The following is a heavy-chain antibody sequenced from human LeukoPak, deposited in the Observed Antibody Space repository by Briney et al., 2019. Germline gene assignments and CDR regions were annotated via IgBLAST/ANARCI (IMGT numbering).Heavy chain of an antibody. CDR3: ARGRYYDYHLVDAFDI. D-gene: IGHD3-3*01. J-gene: IGHJ3*02. CDR2: IIPIFGTA. CDR1: GGTFSSYA. Sequence: GASVKVSCKASGGTFSSYAISWVRQAPGQGLEWMGGIIPIFGTANYAQKFQGRVTITADKSTSTAYMELSSLRSEDTAVYYCARGRYYDYHLVDAFDIWGQGTMVTVPS. V-gene: IGHV1-69*06.